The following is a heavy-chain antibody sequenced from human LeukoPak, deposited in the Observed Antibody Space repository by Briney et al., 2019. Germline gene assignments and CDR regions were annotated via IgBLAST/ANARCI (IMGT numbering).Heavy chain of an antibody. J-gene: IGHJ4*02. CDR2: ISSSSSYI. Sequence: PGRSLRLSCAASGFTFSSYSMNWVRQAPGKGLEWVSSISSSSSYIYYADSVKGRFTISRDNAKNSLYLQMNSLRAEDTAVYYCARGQYSSGWLYFDYWGQGTLVTVSS. V-gene: IGHV3-21*01. D-gene: IGHD6-19*01. CDR1: GFTFSSYS. CDR3: ARGQYSSGWLYFDY.